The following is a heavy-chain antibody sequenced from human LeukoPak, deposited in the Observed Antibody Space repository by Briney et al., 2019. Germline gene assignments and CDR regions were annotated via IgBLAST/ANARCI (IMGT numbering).Heavy chain of an antibody. CDR2: INAGNGNT. V-gene: IGHV1-3*01. D-gene: IGHD6-13*01. CDR1: GYTFTSYA. Sequence: ASVKVSCKASGYTFTSYAMHWVRQAPGQRLEWMGWINAGNGNTKYSQKFQGRVTITRDTSASTAYMELSSLRSEDTAVYYCARERSWYEGYFDYWGQGTLVTVSS. CDR3: ARERSWYEGYFDY. J-gene: IGHJ4*03.